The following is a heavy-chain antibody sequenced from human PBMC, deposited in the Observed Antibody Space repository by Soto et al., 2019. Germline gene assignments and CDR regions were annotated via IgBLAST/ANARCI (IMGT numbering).Heavy chain of an antibody. CDR2: IYWDDDK. D-gene: IGHD3-10*01. V-gene: IGHV2-5*02. J-gene: IGHJ6*02. CDR1: GFSLSTSGVG. CDR3: GLTPPRVPRGYYYGMDV. Sequence: QITLKESGPTLVKPTQTLTLTCTFSGFSLSTSGVGVGWIRQPPGKALEWLALIYWDDDKRYSPSLKSRLTITKDTTKNQVVLTMTNMDSVDTAAYYCGLTPPRVPRGYYYGMDVWGQGTTVTVSS.